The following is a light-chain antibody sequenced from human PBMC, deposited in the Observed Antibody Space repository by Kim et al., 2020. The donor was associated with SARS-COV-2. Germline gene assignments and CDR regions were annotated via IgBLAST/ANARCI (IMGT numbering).Light chain of an antibody. Sequence: QSALTQPASVSGSPGQSITISCTGTSSDVGGYNYVSWYQQHPGKAPKLMIYDVSSRPSGVSNRFSGSKSGNTASLTISGLQAEDEADYYCSSYTSSSTPVAFGGGTQLTVL. J-gene: IGLJ2*01. CDR1: SSDVGGYNY. CDR3: SSYTSSSTPVA. V-gene: IGLV2-14*03. CDR2: DVS.